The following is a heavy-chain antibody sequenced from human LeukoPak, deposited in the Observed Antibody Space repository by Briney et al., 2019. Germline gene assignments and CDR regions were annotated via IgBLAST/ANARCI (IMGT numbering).Heavy chain of an antibody. CDR2: IYYSGST. CDR1: GGSISSSSYY. V-gene: IGHV4-39*01. Sequence: SETLSLTCTVSGGSISSSSYYWGWIRQPPGKGLEWIGSIYYSGSTYYNTSLKSRVTISVDTSKNQFSLKLGSVTAADTAVYYCASGLGSYYYYMDVWGKGTTVTVSS. J-gene: IGHJ6*03. D-gene: IGHD1-26*01. CDR3: ASGLGSYYYYMDV.